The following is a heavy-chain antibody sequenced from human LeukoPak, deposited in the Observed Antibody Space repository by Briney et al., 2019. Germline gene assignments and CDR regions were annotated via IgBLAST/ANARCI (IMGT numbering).Heavy chain of an antibody. D-gene: IGHD3-22*01. CDR3: AKDPLREDYYDSSGPLGP. V-gene: IGHV3-23*01. CDR2: ISGSGGST. CDR1: GFTFSSYA. Sequence: GGSLRLSCAASGFTFSSYAMSWVRQAPGKGLEWVSVISGSGGSTYYADSVKGRFTISRDNSKNTLYLQMNSLRAEDTAVYYCAKDPLREDYYDSSGPLGPWGQGTLVTVSS. J-gene: IGHJ5*02.